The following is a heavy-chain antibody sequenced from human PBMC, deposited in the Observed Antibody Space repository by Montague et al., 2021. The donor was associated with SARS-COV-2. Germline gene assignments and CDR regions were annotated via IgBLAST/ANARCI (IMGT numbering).Heavy chain of an antibody. Sequence: SETLSLPCAVYGGSFSGYSWSWIRQPPGKGLEWIGQIYHSGSTNYNPSLKSRVTISVDTSKNQFSLKLSSVTAADTALYYCRVVPAGIPKGPNFYYMDVWGKGTTVTVSS. CDR1: GGSFSGYS. CDR3: RVVPAGIPKGPNFYYMDV. CDR2: IYHSGST. D-gene: IGHD2-2*02. V-gene: IGHV4-34*01. J-gene: IGHJ6*03.